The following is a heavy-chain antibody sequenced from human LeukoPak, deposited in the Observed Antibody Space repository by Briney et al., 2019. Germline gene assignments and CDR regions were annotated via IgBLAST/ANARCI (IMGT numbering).Heavy chain of an antibody. CDR2: INHSGST. V-gene: IGHV4-34*01. CDR3: ARAKGVPAAIDWFDP. CDR1: GGSFSGYY. Sequence: SETLSLTCAVYGGSFSGYYWSWIRQPPGKGLEWIGEINHSGSTNYNPSPKSRVTISVDTSKNQFSLKLSSVTAADTAVYYCARAKGVPAAIDWFDPWGQGTLVTVSS. D-gene: IGHD2-2*02. J-gene: IGHJ5*02.